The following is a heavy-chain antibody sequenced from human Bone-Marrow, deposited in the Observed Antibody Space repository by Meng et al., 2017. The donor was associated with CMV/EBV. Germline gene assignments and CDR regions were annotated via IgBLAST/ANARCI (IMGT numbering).Heavy chain of an antibody. CDR2: INHSGST. CDR1: GGSFSGYY. V-gene: IGHV4-34*01. D-gene: IGHD6-6*01. CDR3: ARGSGIAARPNPSGGMDV. J-gene: IGHJ6*02. Sequence: SEPLSLTCAVYGGSFSGYYWSWIRQPPGKGLEWIGEINHSGSTNYNPSLKSRVTISVDTSKNQFSLKLSSVTAADTAVYYCARGSGIAARPNPSGGMDVWGQGTTVTVSS.